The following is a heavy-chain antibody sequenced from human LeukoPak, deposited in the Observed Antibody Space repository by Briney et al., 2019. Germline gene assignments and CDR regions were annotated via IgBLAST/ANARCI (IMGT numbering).Heavy chain of an antibody. V-gene: IGHV3-66*01. CDR1: GFTVSSSY. Sequence: GGSLRLSCAASGFTVSSSYMSWVRQAPGKGLEWVSVIYSAGSTYYADSVKGRFTISRDSSRNTLFLQMNSLRAEDTAVYYCARGTWLNKLFDYWGQGTLVTVSS. CDR2: IYSAGST. J-gene: IGHJ4*02. CDR3: ARGTWLNKLFDY. D-gene: IGHD1/OR15-1a*01.